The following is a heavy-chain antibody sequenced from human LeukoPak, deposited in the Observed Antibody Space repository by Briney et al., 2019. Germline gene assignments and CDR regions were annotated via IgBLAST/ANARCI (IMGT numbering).Heavy chain of an antibody. CDR1: GGSFSGYY. V-gene: IGHV4-34*01. D-gene: IGHD6-19*01. Sequence: SSETLSLTCAVYGGSFSGYYWSWIRQPPGKGLEWIGEINHSGSTNYNPSLKSRVTISVDTSKNQFSLKLSSVTAADTAVYYCARGGNSSGWWSFDYWGQGTLVTVSS. J-gene: IGHJ4*02. CDR3: ARGGNSSGWWSFDY. CDR2: INHSGST.